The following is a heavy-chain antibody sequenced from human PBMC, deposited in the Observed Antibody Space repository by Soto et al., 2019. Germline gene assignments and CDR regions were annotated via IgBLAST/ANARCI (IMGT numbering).Heavy chain of an antibody. CDR3: ARDTPMVRGVITYHFDY. J-gene: IGHJ4*02. D-gene: IGHD3-10*01. CDR1: GGSISSGDYY. V-gene: IGHV4-30-4*01. CDR2: IYYSGST. Sequence: QVQLQESGPGLVKPSQTLSLTCTVSGGSISSGDYYWSWIRQPPGKGLEWIGYIYYSGSTYYNPSLKSRVTISVDTSKNQFSLKLSSVTAADTAVYYCARDTPMVRGVITYHFDYWGQGTLVTVSS.